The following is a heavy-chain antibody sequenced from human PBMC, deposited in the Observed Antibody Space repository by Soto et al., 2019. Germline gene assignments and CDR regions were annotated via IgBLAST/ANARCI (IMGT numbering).Heavy chain of an antibody. CDR1: GYSFTSYY. V-gene: IGHV1-46*01. Sequence: ASVKVSCKASGYSFTSYYMHWVRQAPGQGLEWMGIINPSGGSTGYAQKFQGRVTMTRDTSTSTVYMELSSLRSEDTAVYYCARKGYFGSGSFDFWGQGTLVTSPQ. J-gene: IGHJ4*02. CDR2: INPSGGST. D-gene: IGHD3-10*01. CDR3: ARKGYFGSGSFDF.